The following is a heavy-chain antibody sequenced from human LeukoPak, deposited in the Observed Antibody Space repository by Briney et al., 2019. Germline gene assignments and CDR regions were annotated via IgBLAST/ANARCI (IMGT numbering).Heavy chain of an antibody. CDR2: TYYRSKRYN. J-gene: IGHJ5*02. D-gene: IGHD6-19*01. CDR3: AREGVAGDNWFNP. CDR1: GDSVSTNSAA. Sequence: SQTLSLTCAISGDSVSTNSAAWNWIRQSPSRGLEWLGRTYYRSKRYNDYAVSVRSRITINPDTSKNQFSLQLNSVSPDDTAVYYCAREGVAGDNWFNPWGQGTLVTVSS. V-gene: IGHV6-1*01.